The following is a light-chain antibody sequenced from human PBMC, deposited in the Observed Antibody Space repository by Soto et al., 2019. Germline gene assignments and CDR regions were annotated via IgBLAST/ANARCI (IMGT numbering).Light chain of an antibody. CDR1: QDISNY. CDR3: QQYDNLLFT. Sequence: DIPMTQSPSSLSASVGDRVTITCQASQDISNYLNWYQQKPGKAPKLLIYDASNLETGVPSRFRESGSGTDFTFTIRSLQPEDIATYYCQQYDNLLFTFGPGTKVDIK. J-gene: IGKJ3*01. V-gene: IGKV1-33*01. CDR2: DAS.